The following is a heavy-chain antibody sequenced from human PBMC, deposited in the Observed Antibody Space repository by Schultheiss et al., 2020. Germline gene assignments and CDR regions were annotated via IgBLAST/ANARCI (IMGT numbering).Heavy chain of an antibody. J-gene: IGHJ4*02. CDR2: INGGGGRT. V-gene: IGHV3-23*01. CDR3: AKSRSVTIFTY. Sequence: GESLRLSCAASGFTFSSYGMHWVRQAPGKGLEWVSTINGGGGRTYYADSVKGRFTISRDNSKNTLYLQMNSLRAEDTAVYYCAKSRSVTIFTYWGQGTLVTVSS. CDR1: GFTFSSYG. D-gene: IGHD3-3*01.